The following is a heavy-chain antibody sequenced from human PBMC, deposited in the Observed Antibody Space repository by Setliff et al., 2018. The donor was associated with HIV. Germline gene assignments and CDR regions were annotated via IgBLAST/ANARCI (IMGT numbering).Heavy chain of an antibody. CDR3: ARVGYSSSWYWAGAFDI. J-gene: IGHJ3*02. D-gene: IGHD6-13*01. V-gene: IGHV3-23*01. CDR2: LSGSGGIT. CDR1: GFTFTDYA. Sequence: LRLSCVTSGFTFTDYAMTWVRQAPGEGLQYVSALSGSGGITYYADSVKGRFTLSRDNSKNTLYLQMNSLRAEDTAVYYCARVGYSSSWYWAGAFDIWGQGTMVTVSS.